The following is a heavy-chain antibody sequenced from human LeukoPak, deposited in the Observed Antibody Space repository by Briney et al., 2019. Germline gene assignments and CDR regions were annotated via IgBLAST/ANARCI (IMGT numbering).Heavy chain of an antibody. D-gene: IGHD4-17*01. CDR1: GFTFSRYE. CDR3: ARVTPKDGDYVNWYFDI. CDR2: ISRSGSTI. V-gene: IGHV3-48*03. Sequence: GGPLRLSCAASGFTFSRYEMNWLRQAPGKGLEWVSYISRSGSTIYYADSVKGRFTISSDNAKNSLYLQMTSLRAEDTAVYYGARVTPKDGDYVNWYFDIWGRGTLVTVSS. J-gene: IGHJ2*01.